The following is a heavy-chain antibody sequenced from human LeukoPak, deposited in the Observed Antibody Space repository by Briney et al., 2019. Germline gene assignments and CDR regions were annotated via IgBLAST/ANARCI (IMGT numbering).Heavy chain of an antibody. D-gene: IGHD1/OR15-1a*01. CDR1: GGSISRSGYY. CDR2: VYYNGDT. J-gene: IGHJ4*02. CDR3: TGAPNNHYFDY. V-gene: IGHV4-30-4*08. Sequence: MTSETLSLTFTVSGGSISRSGYYWTWFRQPPGKGLEWIGYVYYNGDTYYNPSLNSRLTISLDTPRNQFSLKLSSVTAADTAVYYCTGAPNNHYFDYWGQGTLVTVSS.